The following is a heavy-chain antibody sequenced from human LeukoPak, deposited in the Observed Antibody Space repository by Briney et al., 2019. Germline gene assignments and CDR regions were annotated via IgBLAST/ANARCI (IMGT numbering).Heavy chain of an antibody. J-gene: IGHJ4*02. CDR2: IHYSGST. Sequence: SETLSLTCTVSGGSISSNSHYWAWIRQPPGKGLEWIGSIHYSGSTFYSPSLKSRVTISVDTSKNQFSLILTSVTASDTTVYFCAREEASVGDYWGQGILVTVSS. CDR3: AREEASVGDY. CDR1: GGSISSNSHY. D-gene: IGHD2-21*01. V-gene: IGHV4-39*01.